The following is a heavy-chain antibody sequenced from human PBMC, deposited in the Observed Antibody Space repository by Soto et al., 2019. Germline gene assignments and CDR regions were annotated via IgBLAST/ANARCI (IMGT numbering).Heavy chain of an antibody. D-gene: IGHD4-17*01. CDR2: ISGSGNYT. J-gene: IGHJ4*02. V-gene: IGHV3-21*03. CDR1: GFTFSTYS. CDR3: AREGINNYGEYYFDP. Sequence: EMHLVESGGGLVKPGGSLRLSCAASGFTFSTYSMNWVRQAPGKGLEWVSSISGSGNYTHYADFLRGRFTISRDNAKTSLYLQMNSLRAEDTAVYYCAREGINNYGEYYFDPWGQGTVVTVPS.